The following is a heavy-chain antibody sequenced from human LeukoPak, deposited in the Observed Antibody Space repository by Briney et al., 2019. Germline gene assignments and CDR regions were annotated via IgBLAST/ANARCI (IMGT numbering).Heavy chain of an antibody. CDR2: MKGTGER. V-gene: IGHV3-23*02. Sequence: GGSLRLSCAASGLSFSSFAMSWVRQAPARGLEWLSSMKGTGERFYGDSVRGRFTLSRDDSRNTVYLQLNNLRVEDTAVYYCARASWVSSADAVRWGQGTVVTVSS. D-gene: IGHD3-16*01. CDR3: ARASWVSSADAVR. CDR1: GLSFSSFA. J-gene: IGHJ4*02.